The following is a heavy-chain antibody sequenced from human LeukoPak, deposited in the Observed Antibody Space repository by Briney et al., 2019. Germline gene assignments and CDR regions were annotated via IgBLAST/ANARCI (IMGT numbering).Heavy chain of an antibody. D-gene: IGHD2-2*01. Sequence: ASVKVSCKASGYTFTSYYMHWVRQAPGQGLEWMGIINPSGGSTSYAQEFQGRVTMTRDTSTSTVYMELSSLRSEDTAVYYCAVVPAAMGDWFDPWGQGTLVTVSS. CDR1: GYTFTSYY. V-gene: IGHV1-46*01. J-gene: IGHJ5*02. CDR2: INPSGGST. CDR3: AVVPAAMGDWFDP.